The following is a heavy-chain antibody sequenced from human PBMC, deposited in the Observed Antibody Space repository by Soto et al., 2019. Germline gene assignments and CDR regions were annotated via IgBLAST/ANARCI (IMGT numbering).Heavy chain of an antibody. D-gene: IGHD3-3*01. CDR1: GFTFSSFG. V-gene: IGHV3-23*01. Sequence: AGSLRLACAASGFTFSSFGMNWVRQAQSTGLEWVSSLSPNGGSTYYAESVKGRFTISRDNAKNTLFLQMDSLRAEDTAVYFCAKSEESTIFGVVIYYFDTWGQGALVTVSS. CDR2: LSPNGGST. CDR3: AKSEESTIFGVVIYYFDT. J-gene: IGHJ4*02.